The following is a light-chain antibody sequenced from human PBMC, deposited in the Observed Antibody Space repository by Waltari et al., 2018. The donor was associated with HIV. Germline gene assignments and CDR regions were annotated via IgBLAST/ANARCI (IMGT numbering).Light chain of an antibody. CDR2: GTS. V-gene: IGKV3-11*01. J-gene: IGKJ5*01. Sequence: EIVLTQSPATLSVSPGERATLSCRASQSVSSYLAWYQQKPGQAPRLLIYGTSSRATDIPARFSGSGSGTDFTLTISSLEPGDFGVYYCQQRSSWPITFGQGTRLEIK. CDR3: QQRSSWPIT. CDR1: QSVSSY.